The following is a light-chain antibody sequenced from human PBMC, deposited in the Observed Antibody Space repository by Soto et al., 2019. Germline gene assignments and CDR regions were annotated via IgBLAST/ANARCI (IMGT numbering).Light chain of an antibody. CDR1: QSVSDN. CDR2: GAS. Sequence: EIVMTQSPATLSVSPGERATLSCRASQSVSDNLAWYQHKPGQSPRLLMYGASIRATGFPARFSGRGSGTEFTLTISRLQSEDSAVYYCQQYDKWPRTFGQGTKVEIK. V-gene: IGKV3-15*01. CDR3: QQYDKWPRT. J-gene: IGKJ1*01.